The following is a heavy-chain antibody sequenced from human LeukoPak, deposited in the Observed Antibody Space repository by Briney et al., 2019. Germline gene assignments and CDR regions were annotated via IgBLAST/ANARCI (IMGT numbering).Heavy chain of an antibody. CDR1: GGTFSSYA. V-gene: IGHV1-69*13. CDR2: IIPIFGTA. CDR3: ARDIHYDSSGYYHPHFDY. Sequence: GASVKVSCKASGGTFSSYAISWVRQAPGQGLEWMGGIIPIFGTANYAQKFQGRVTITADESTSTAYMELSSLRSEDTAVYDCARDIHYDSSGYYHPHFDYWGQGTLVTVSS. D-gene: IGHD3-22*01. J-gene: IGHJ4*02.